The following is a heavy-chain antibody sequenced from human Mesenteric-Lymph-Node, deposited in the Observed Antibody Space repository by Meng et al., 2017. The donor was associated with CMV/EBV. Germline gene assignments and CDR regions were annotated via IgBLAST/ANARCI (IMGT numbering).Heavy chain of an antibody. Sequence: SETLSLTCTVSGGSISSYYWSWIRQPPGKGLEWIGYIYYSGSTNYNPSLKSRVTISVDTSRNQFSLKLRSVTAADTAVHYCARANYALDYFDYWGQGTLVTVSS. V-gene: IGHV4-59*12. CDR3: ARANYALDYFDY. CDR1: GGSISSYY. CDR2: IYYSGST. D-gene: IGHD4/OR15-4a*01. J-gene: IGHJ4*02.